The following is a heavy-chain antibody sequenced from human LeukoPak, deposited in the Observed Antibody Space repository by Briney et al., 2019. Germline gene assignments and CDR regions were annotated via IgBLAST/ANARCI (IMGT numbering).Heavy chain of an antibody. J-gene: IGHJ4*02. CDR1: GFTFSDYY. CDR2: ISRTSPFT. CDR3: VRVGLDYGDYVDY. D-gene: IGHD4-17*01. Sequence: GGSLRLSCAASGFTFSDYYMSWVRQAPGKGLEWVSYISRTSPFTNYADSVKGRFTISRNNAENSLYLQMNSLRAEDTAVYFCVRVGLDYGDYVDYWGQGSLVTVSS. V-gene: IGHV3-11*05.